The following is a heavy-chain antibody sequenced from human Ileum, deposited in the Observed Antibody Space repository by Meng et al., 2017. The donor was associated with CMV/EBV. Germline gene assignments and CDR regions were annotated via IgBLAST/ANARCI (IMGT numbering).Heavy chain of an antibody. D-gene: IGHD1-1*01. V-gene: IGHV3-74*01. J-gene: IGHJ4*02. Sequence: EVQLLESGGGLVQPWGSLSLTSAVSGDTISSCHWRWGLRDPGEGLVWFSRINMAGATINYADSLKSRVTISGDNAKSTLYLKMNSLTAEDTAVYYCATAEQYRLDDWGQGTLVTVSS. CDR3: ATAEQYRLDD. CDR1: GDTISSCH. CDR2: INMAGATI.